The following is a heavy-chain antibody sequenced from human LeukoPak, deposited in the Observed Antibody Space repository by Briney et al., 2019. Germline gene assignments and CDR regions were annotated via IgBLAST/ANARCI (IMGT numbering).Heavy chain of an antibody. V-gene: IGHV1-24*01. CDR3: ATDSPDILTGYYA. CDR1: GYTLTELS. Sequence: ASVKVSCKVSGYTLTELSMHWVRQAPGKGLEWMGGFDPEDGETIYAQKFQGRVTTTEDTSTDTAYMELSSLRSEDTAVYYCATDSPDILTGYYAWGQGTLVTVSS. D-gene: IGHD3-9*01. CDR2: FDPEDGET. J-gene: IGHJ5*02.